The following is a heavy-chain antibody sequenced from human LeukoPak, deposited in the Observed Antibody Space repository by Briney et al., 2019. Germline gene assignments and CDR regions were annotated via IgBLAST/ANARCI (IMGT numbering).Heavy chain of an antibody. Sequence: GGSLRLSCAASGFTLSTYSMSWVRQAPGKGLEWVSSISGRSYIDYADSVRGRFTISRDNAKNSLYLQMNSLRAEDTAVYYCARVIISYYHMDVWGKGTTVTVSS. J-gene: IGHJ6*03. V-gene: IGHV3-21*01. CDR1: GFTLSTYS. CDR3: ARVIISYYHMDV. CDR2: ISGRSYI.